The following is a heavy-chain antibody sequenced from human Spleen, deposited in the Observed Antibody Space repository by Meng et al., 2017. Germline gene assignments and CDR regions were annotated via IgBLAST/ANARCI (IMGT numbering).Heavy chain of an antibody. CDR2: ISSDGSST. J-gene: IGHJ4*02. CDR3: AAAWELLPPGY. D-gene: IGHD1-26*01. Sequence: EVRRVESGGGLVQPGGSLRLSCAASGFTFSSYWMHWVRQAPGKGLVWVSHISSDGSSTNYAASVKGRFTMSRDNAKNTLYLQMNSLRAEDTAVYYCAAAWELLPPGYWGQGTLVTVSS. V-gene: IGHV3-74*01. CDR1: GFTFSSYW.